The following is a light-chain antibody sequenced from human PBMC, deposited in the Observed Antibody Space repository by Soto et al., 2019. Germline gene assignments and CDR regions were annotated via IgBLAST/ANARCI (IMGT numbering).Light chain of an antibody. J-gene: IGKJ1*01. Sequence: DIHMTQSPSTLSASVGDTVTITCRASQRISVWLAWHHQKPGKAPKLLIYGVSALKRGVPPRFSGSGSGTEFTHPIRSLQPEDFATNYCQQYDSYSETFGQGNKVDIK. CDR1: QRISVW. CDR2: GVS. V-gene: IGKV1-5*01. CDR3: QQYDSYSET.